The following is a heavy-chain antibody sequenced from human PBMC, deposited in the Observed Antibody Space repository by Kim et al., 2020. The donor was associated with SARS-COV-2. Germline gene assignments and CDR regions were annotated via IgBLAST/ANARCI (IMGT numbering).Heavy chain of an antibody. V-gene: IGHV3-15*01. CDR2: IKSKTDGGTT. D-gene: IGHD3-9*01. Sequence: GGSLRLSCAASGFTFSNAWMSWVRQAPGKGLEWVGRIKSKTDGGTTDYAAPVKGRFTISRDDSKNTLYLQMNSLKTEDTAVYYCTTDCVYYDILTGPGHYWGQGTLVTVSS. CDR3: TTDCVYYDILTGPGHY. CDR1: GFTFSNAW. J-gene: IGHJ4*02.